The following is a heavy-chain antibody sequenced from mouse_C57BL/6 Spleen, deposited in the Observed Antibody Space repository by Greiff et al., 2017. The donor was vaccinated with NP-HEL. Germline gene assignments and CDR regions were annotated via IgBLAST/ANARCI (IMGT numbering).Heavy chain of an antibody. D-gene: IGHD6-1*01. V-gene: IGHV5-4*01. CDR1: GFTFSSYA. CDR3: ASAQTDLPLYAMDY. Sequence: EVHLVESGGGLVKPGGSLTLSCAASGFTFSSYAMAWVRQTPEKRLVWVATISDGGSYTYYPDNVKGRFTISRDNAKNNLYLQMCHLKSEDTAMYYCASAQTDLPLYAMDYWRKGTSVTVST. CDR2: ISDGGSYT. J-gene: IGHJ4*01.